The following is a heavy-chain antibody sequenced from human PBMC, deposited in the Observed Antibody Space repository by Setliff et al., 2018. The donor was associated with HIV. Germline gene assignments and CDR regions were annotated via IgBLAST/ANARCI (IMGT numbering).Heavy chain of an antibody. V-gene: IGHV4-34*12. Sequence: SETLSLTCAVYGGSFSGYYWSWIRQPPGKGLEWIGEIIHTGSTNYNPSLKSRVTISVDRSKNQFSLKVTSVTAADTAVYYCASRWPAMREFDYWGQGTLVTVSS. J-gene: IGHJ4*02. CDR2: IIHTGST. CDR1: GGSFSGYY. CDR3: ASRWPAMREFDY. D-gene: IGHD2-2*01.